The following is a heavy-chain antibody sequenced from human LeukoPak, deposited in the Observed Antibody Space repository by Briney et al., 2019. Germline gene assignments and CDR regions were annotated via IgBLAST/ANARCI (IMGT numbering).Heavy chain of an antibody. J-gene: IGHJ4*02. CDR2: ISYDGSNK. Sequence: PGRSLRLSCAASGFTFSSYAMHWVRQAPGKGLEWVAVISYDGSNKYYADSVKGRFTISRDNFKNTLYLQMNSLRAEDTAVYYCARDLHDILTGSFRFDYWGQGTLVTVSS. CDR1: GFTFSSYA. CDR3: ARDLHDILTGSFRFDY. V-gene: IGHV3-30*04. D-gene: IGHD3-9*01.